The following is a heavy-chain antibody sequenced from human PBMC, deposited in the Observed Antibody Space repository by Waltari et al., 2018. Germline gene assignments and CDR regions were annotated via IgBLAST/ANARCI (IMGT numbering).Heavy chain of an antibody. CDR1: GFNFDSYA. V-gene: IGHV3-23*01. CDR3: TKSGSFFYDASAAIFDP. D-gene: IGHD3-16*01. J-gene: IGHJ5*02. CDR2: VSGNGRRT. Sequence: EVQLLESGGGLVRPGGSLRLSCEASGFNFDSYAMSWVRQSSGKGREVGAAVSGNGRRTYYSDSVKGRFTISRDNSKNTVSLEMNSLRADDTAVYYCTKSGSFFYDASAAIFDPWGQGTRVTVSS.